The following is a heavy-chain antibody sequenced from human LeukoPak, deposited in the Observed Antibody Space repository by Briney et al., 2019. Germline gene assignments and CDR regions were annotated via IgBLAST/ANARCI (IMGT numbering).Heavy chain of an antibody. CDR3: ARVGGCSSTSCYTPWNYYGMDV. CDR2: ISSSGSTI. Sequence: PGGSLRLSCAASGFTFSSYEVNWVRQAPDKGLEWLSYISSSGSTIYYAESVKVRYTISRDNAKNSLYLQMNSLRAEDTAVYYCARVGGCSSTSCYTPWNYYGMDVWGQGTTVTVSS. J-gene: IGHJ6*02. CDR1: GFTFSSYE. D-gene: IGHD2-2*02. V-gene: IGHV3-48*03.